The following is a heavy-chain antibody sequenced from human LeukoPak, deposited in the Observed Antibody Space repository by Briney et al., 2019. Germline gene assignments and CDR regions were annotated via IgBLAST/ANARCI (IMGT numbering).Heavy chain of an antibody. J-gene: IGHJ3*02. D-gene: IGHD3-22*01. V-gene: IGHV4-61*02. CDR2: IYTSGST. CDR3: ARPDYYDSLAFDI. Sequence: SETLSLTCTVSGGSISSGSYYWSWIRQPAGKGLEWIGRIYTSGSTNYNPSLKSRVTISVDTSKNQFPLKLSSVTAADTAVYYCARPDYYDSLAFDIWGQGTMVTVSS. CDR1: GGSISSGSYY.